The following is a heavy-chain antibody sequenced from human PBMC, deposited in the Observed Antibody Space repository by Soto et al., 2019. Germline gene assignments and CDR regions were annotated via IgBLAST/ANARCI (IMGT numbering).Heavy chain of an antibody. J-gene: IGHJ4*02. CDR3: ARDAEYSSSAGSFDY. D-gene: IGHD6-6*01. V-gene: IGHV3-48*01. CDR1: GFTFSSYS. Sequence: GGSLRLSCAASGFTFSSYSMNWVRQAPGKGLEWVSYISSSSSTIYYADSVKGRFTISRDNAKNSLYLQMNSLRAEDTAVYYCARDAEYSSSAGSFDYWGQGTLVTVSS. CDR2: ISSSSSTI.